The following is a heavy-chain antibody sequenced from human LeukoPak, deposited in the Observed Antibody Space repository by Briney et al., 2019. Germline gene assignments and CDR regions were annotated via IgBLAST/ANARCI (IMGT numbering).Heavy chain of an antibody. V-gene: IGHV1-18*01. D-gene: IGHD2-2*01. Sequence: ASVKVSCKASGYTFTSYGISWVRQAPGQGLEWMGWISAYNGNTNYAQKLQGRVTMTTDTSTSTAYMELRSLRSDDTAVYYCATKRTLGYCSSTSCYTNWFDPWGQGTLVTVSS. J-gene: IGHJ5*02. CDR2: ISAYNGNT. CDR3: ATKRTLGYCSSTSCYTNWFDP. CDR1: GYTFTSYG.